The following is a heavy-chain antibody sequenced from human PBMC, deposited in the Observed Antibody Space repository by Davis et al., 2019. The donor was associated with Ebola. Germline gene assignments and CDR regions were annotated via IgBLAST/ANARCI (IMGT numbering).Heavy chain of an antibody. Sequence: PSETLSLTCTVSGGSISSGSYSWSWIRQPAGKGLEWIGHIYTSGSTNYNPSLKSRVTISVDTSKNQFSLKLSSVTAADTAVYYCAREGSGSYVNAFDIWGQGTMVTVSS. V-gene: IGHV4-61*09. CDR3: AREGSGSYVNAFDI. J-gene: IGHJ3*02. D-gene: IGHD3-10*01. CDR2: IYTSGST. CDR1: GGSISSGSYS.